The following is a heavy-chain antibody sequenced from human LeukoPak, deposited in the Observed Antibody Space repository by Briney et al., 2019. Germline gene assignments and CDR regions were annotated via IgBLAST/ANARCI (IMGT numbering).Heavy chain of an antibody. D-gene: IGHD4-23*01. CDR1: GGSFSGYY. J-gene: IGHJ4*02. Sequence: PSETLSLTCAVYGGSFSGYYWSWIRQPPGKGLEWIGEINHSGSTNYNPSLKSRVTISVDTSKNQFSLKLSPVTAADTAVYYCARGSGYGGNFDYWGQGTLVTVSS. V-gene: IGHV4-34*01. CDR3: ARGSGYGGNFDY. CDR2: INHSGST.